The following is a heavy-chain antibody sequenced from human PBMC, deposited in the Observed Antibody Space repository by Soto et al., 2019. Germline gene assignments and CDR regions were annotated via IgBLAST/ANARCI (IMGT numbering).Heavy chain of an antibody. CDR3: ARGHGRFAH. Sequence: TLSLTCDFSGGSFTGYYWSWIRQPPGKGLEWIGEINHSGFTNYNPSLTGRVTISLDTSKSQFSLKLSSLTAADTAFYFCARGHGRFAHWGQGTLVTVSS. V-gene: IGHV4-34*01. J-gene: IGHJ4*02. CDR2: INHSGFT. CDR1: GGSFTGYY.